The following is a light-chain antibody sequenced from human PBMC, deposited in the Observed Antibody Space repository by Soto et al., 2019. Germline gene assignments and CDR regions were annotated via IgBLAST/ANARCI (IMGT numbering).Light chain of an antibody. V-gene: IGKV3-15*01. J-gene: IGKJ2*01. CDR1: QSDSSH. CDR2: GAS. CDR3: QQYNNWPPYT. Sequence: EIVLTQSPATLSVSPGERATLSCRASQSDSSHLAWYQQKPGQAPRLLIYGASTRATGIPARFSGSGSGTEFTLTISSLQSEDFAVYYCQQYNNWPPYTFGQGTKLEIK.